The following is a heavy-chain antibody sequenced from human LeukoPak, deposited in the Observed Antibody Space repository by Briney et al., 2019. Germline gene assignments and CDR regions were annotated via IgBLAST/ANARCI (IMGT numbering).Heavy chain of an antibody. CDR3: AKSSYYDILTGYYF. CDR2: ISWNSGSI. J-gene: IGHJ4*02. CDR1: GFTFDYFA. D-gene: IGHD3-9*01. V-gene: IGHV3-9*01. Sequence: GRSLRLSCAASGFTFDYFAMHWVRQAPGKGLEWVSGISWNSGSIGYADSVKGRFTISRDNAKNSLYLQMNSLRAEDTALYYCAKSSYYDILTGYYFWGQGTLVTVSS.